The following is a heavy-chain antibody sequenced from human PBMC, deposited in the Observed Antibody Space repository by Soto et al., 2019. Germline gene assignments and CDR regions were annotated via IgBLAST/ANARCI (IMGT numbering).Heavy chain of an antibody. V-gene: IGHV1-18*01. CDR2: ISAYNGNT. Sequence: QVQLVQSGAEVKKPGASVKVSCKASGYTFTSYGISWVRQAPGQGLEWMGWISAYNGNTNYAQKLQGRVTMTTDTSTSTAYMELRSLRSDDTAVYYCARVGPTDIVVVPAATTDAFDIWGQGTMVTVSS. J-gene: IGHJ3*02. CDR3: ARVGPTDIVVVPAATTDAFDI. D-gene: IGHD2-2*01. CDR1: GYTFTSYG.